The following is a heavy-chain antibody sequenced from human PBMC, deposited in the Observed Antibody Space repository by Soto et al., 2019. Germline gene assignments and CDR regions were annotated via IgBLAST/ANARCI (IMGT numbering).Heavy chain of an antibody. J-gene: IGHJ4*02. CDR1: GFTFSSYA. Sequence: WGSLRLSCAASGFTFSSYAISFFRQAPFKWLEWVSAISGSGGSTYYADSVKGRFTISRDNSKNTLYLQMNSLRAEDTAVYYCAKVRGTSSYCSSTSCYPLFDYWGQGTLVTVSS. D-gene: IGHD2-2*01. V-gene: IGHV3-23*01. CDR3: AKVRGTSSYCSSTSCYPLFDY. CDR2: ISGSGGST.